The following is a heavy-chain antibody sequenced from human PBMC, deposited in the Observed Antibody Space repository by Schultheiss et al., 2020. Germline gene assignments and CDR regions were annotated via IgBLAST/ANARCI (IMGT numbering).Heavy chain of an antibody. Sequence: GGSLRLSCAASGFTVSSNYMSWVRQAPGKGLEWVSVIYSGGSTYYADSVKGRFTISRDNSKNTLYLQMNSLRAEDTAVYYCARARAAVAGGFGIPAFDYWGQGTLVTVYS. V-gene: IGHV3-66*02. CDR1: GFTVSSNY. J-gene: IGHJ4*02. CDR2: IYSGGST. D-gene: IGHD6-19*01. CDR3: ARARAAVAGGFGIPAFDY.